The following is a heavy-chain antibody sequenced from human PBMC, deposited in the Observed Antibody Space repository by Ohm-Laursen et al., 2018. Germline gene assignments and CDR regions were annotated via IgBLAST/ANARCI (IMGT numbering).Heavy chain of an antibody. J-gene: IGHJ6*02. Sequence: SVKVSCKASGGTFSSYAISWVRQAPGKGLEWMGGFDPEDGETIYAQKFQGRVTMTEDTSTDTAYMELSSLRSEDTAVYYCATDTRGDYIYYYGMDVWGQGTTVTVSS. CDR3: ATDTRGDYIYYYGMDV. D-gene: IGHD4-11*01. CDR2: FDPEDGET. V-gene: IGHV1-24*01. CDR1: GGTFSSYA.